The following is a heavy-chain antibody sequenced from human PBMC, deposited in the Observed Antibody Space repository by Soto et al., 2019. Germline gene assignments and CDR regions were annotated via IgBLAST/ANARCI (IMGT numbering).Heavy chain of an antibody. Sequence: GGSLRLSCVASGFSLANYPMNWVRQTPGKGLEWISYSSPRGDTIYYADSVEGRFTISRDNARNSLSLHMSSLRDEDSALYYCARGPHTNVGWPYYFESWGQGVPVTVSS. D-gene: IGHD6-19*01. CDR1: GFSLANYP. CDR2: SSPRGDTI. CDR3: ARGPHTNVGWPYYFES. V-gene: IGHV3-48*02. J-gene: IGHJ4*02.